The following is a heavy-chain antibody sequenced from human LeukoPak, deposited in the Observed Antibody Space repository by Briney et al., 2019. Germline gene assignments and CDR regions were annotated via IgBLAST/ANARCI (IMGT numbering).Heavy chain of an antibody. CDR2: ISGSGGST. CDR3: AKGVDSSSWHYYGMDV. J-gene: IGHJ6*02. Sequence: PGGSLRLSCAASGFTFRSYAMSWVRQAPGEGLEWVSAISGSGGSTYYADSVKGRCTISRDNSKNTLYLQMNSLRAEDTAVYYCAKGVDSSSWHYYGMDVWGQGTTVTVSS. D-gene: IGHD6-13*01. CDR1: GFTFRSYA. V-gene: IGHV3-23*01.